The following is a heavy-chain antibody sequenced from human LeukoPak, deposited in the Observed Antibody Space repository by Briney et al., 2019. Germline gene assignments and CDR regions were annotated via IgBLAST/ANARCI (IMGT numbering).Heavy chain of an antibody. CDR2: ISYDGSNK. V-gene: IGHV3-33*05. CDR3: AELGITMIGGV. Sequence: GGSLRLSCAASGFTFSSYGMHWVRQAPGKGLEWVAVISYDGSNKYYTDSVKGRFTISRDNAKNSLYLQMNSLRAEDTAVYYCAELGITMIGGVWGKGTTVTISS. J-gene: IGHJ6*04. CDR1: GFTFSSYG. D-gene: IGHD3-10*02.